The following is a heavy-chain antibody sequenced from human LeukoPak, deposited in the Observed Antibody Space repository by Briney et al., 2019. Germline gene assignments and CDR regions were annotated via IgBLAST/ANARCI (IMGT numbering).Heavy chain of an antibody. V-gene: IGHV4-59*08. CDR3: ARLFSRVGGYWHFDL. D-gene: IGHD3-16*01. J-gene: IGHJ2*01. CDR1: GGSISNNY. CDR2: MSHSGST. Sequence: SETLSLTCSVSGGSISNNYWSWIRQPPEKGLEWIAYMSHSGSTKYNPSLKSRVTISLDTSKNQFSLKLSSVTAADMAVYYCARLFSRVGGYWHFDLWGRGTLVTVSS.